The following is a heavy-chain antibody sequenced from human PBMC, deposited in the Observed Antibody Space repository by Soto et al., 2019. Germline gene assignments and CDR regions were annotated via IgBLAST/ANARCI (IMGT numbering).Heavy chain of an antibody. J-gene: IGHJ4*02. CDR1: GYTFTSYY. CDR2: INPSGGST. Sequence: GASVKVSCKASGYTFTSYYMHWVRQEPGQGLEWMGIINPSGGSTSYAQKFQGRVTMTRDTSTSTVYMELSSLRSEDTAVYYCAGGYCSGGSCPKPLDYWGQGTLVTVSS. D-gene: IGHD2-15*01. CDR3: AGGYCSGGSCPKPLDY. V-gene: IGHV1-46*03.